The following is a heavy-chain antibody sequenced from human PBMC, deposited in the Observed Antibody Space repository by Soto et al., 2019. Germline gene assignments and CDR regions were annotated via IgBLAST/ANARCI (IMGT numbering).Heavy chain of an antibody. V-gene: IGHV1-58*02. D-gene: IGHD2-15*01. Sequence: ASVKVSCKASGFTFTSSAMQWGRQARGQRLEWIGWIVVGSGKTNYAKKFQERVTITRAMSTSTAYMELSSLRSEDTAVYYCAAVLCPRSGGSCYWSDFDYWGQGTLVTVSS. CDR1: GFTFTSSA. J-gene: IGHJ4*02. CDR3: AAVLCPRSGGSCYWSDFDY. CDR2: IVVGSGKT.